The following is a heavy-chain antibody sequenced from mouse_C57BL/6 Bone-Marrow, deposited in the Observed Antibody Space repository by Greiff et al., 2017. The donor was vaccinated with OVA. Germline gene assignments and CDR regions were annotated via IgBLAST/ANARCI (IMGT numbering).Heavy chain of an antibody. D-gene: IGHD2-1*01. V-gene: IGHV1-55*01. CDR1: GYTFTSYW. CDR3: ARGGIYYGNYWYFDD. Sequence: QVQLQQPGAELVKPGASVKLSCKASGYTFTSYWITWVKQRPGQGLAWIGDIYPGSGSPNYNETFKSKAPLTVDTSSSTAYMQLSSLTSEDSAVYYSARGGIYYGNYWYFDDWGQGTTLTVSS. CDR2: IYPGSGSP. J-gene: IGHJ2*01.